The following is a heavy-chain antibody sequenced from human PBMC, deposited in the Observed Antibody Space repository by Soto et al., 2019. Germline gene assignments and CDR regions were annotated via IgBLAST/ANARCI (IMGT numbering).Heavy chain of an antibody. CDR1: GFTFTNYE. V-gene: IGHV3-48*03. D-gene: IGHD5-12*01. Sequence: PGGSLSLSCAASGFTFTNYEMNWVRQAPGKGLEWISYISSSGKTISYADSVKGRFTISRDNAKNSLHLQMNSLRAEDTAVYYCARDPEKYSGSDLGIDYWGQGTLVTVSS. CDR3: ARDPEKYSGSDLGIDY. CDR2: ISSSGKTI. J-gene: IGHJ4*02.